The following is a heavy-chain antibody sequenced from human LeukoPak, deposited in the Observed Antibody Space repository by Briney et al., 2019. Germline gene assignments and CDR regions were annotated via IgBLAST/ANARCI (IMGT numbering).Heavy chain of an antibody. CDR3: ARRRGGGAFDI. V-gene: IGHV3-48*03. CDR1: GFTFSSYE. J-gene: IGHJ3*02. Sequence: GGSLRLSCAASGFTFSSYEMNWVRQAPGKGLEWVSYISSSGSTIYYADSVKGRFTISRDNAKNSLYLQMNSLRAEDTAVYYCARRRGGGAFDIWGQGTMVTVSS. D-gene: IGHD5-24*01. CDR2: ISSSGSTI.